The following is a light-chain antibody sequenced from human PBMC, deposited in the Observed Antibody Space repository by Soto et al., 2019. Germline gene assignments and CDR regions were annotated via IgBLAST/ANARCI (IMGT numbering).Light chain of an antibody. J-gene: IGKJ5*01. CDR2: TAS. Sequence: DIQMTQSPSTLSASVGDRVTITCRASQSIRSWLAWYQQTPXXAPKLLIHTASTLQSGVPSRFSGXGYGTEYTLTISRLQTEDFATYYCQQSYRTPITFCQGTRLEIK. CDR1: QSIRSW. CDR3: QQSYRTPIT. V-gene: IGKV1-39*01.